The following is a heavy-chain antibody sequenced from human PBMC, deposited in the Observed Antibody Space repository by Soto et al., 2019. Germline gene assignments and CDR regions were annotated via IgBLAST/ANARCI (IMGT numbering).Heavy chain of an antibody. CDR3: AKDGLNYYDSSGYLGY. V-gene: IGHV3-9*01. CDR2: ISWNSGSI. D-gene: IGHD3-22*01. CDR1: GFTFDDYA. Sequence: GGSLRLSCAASGFTFDDYAMHWVRQAPGKGLEWVSGISWNSGSIGYADSVKGRFTISRDNAKNSLYLQMNSLRAEDTALYYCAKDGLNYYDSSGYLGYWGQGTLVTVPQ. J-gene: IGHJ4*02.